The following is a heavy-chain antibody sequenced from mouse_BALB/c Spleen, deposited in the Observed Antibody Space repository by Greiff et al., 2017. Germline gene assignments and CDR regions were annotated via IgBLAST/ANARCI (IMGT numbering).Heavy chain of an antibody. CDR3: ADSSGWSYFDY. Sequence: EVKLQESGAELVKPGASVKLSCTASGFNIKDTYMHWVKQRPEQGLEWIGRIDPANGNTKYDPKFQGKATITADTSSNTAYLQLSSLTSEDTAVYYCADSSGWSYFDYWGQGTTLTVSS. J-gene: IGHJ2*01. V-gene: IGHV14-3*02. D-gene: IGHD3-2*01. CDR2: IDPANGNT. CDR1: GFNIKDTY.